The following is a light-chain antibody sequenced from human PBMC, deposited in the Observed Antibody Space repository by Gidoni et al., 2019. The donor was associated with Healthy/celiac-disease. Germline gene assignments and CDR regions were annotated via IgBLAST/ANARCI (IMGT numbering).Light chain of an antibody. Sequence: DIQMTQPPSSVSASVGDRVTITCRASHGISSWLAWYQQKPGKAPKLLIYAASSLQSGVPSMFSGSRSGTDFTLTISSLQPADFATYYCQQANSFPPFTFXPXTKVDIK. J-gene: IGKJ3*01. CDR1: HGISSW. CDR3: QQANSFPPFT. V-gene: IGKV1-12*01. CDR2: AAS.